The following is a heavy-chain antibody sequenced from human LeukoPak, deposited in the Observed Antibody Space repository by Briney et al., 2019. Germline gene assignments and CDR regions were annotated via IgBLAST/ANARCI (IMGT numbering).Heavy chain of an antibody. CDR2: IYSGGST. CDR1: GFTVSSNF. J-gene: IGHJ3*02. D-gene: IGHD2/OR15-2a*01. Sequence: PGGSLRLSCAASGFTVSSNFMNWVRQTPGKGLEWVSVIYSGGSTYYADSVKGRFTISRDISKNTLYLQMNSLRAEDTAVYYCAREILPSYAFDIWGQGTMITVSS. CDR3: AREILPSYAFDI. V-gene: IGHV3-66*01.